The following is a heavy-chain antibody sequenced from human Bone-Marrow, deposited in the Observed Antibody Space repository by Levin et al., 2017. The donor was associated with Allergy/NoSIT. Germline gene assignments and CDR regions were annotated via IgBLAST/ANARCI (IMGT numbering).Heavy chain of an antibody. CDR1: GGSISSYY. CDR2: IYYSGST. J-gene: IGHJ4*02. D-gene: IGHD2-15*01. Sequence: PSETLSLTCTVSGGSISSYYWSWIRQPPGKGLEWIGYIYYSGSTNYNPSLKSRVTISVDTSKNQFSLKLSSVTAADTAVYYCARVGEGGGYFDYWGQGTLVTVSS. CDR3: ARVGEGGGYFDY. V-gene: IGHV4-59*01.